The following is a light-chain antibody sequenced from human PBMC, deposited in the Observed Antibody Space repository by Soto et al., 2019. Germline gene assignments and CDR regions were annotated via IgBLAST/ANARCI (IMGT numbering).Light chain of an antibody. Sequence: VMTQSPATLSVSPGERATLSCRASQSVSSNLAWYQKKPGQAPRLLIYEISTRATGIPARFSGSGSGTEFTLTISGLQSEDSAVYYCQQYNNWWTFGQGTKVEIK. CDR1: QSVSSN. CDR3: QQYNNWWT. J-gene: IGKJ1*01. CDR2: EIS. V-gene: IGKV3-15*01.